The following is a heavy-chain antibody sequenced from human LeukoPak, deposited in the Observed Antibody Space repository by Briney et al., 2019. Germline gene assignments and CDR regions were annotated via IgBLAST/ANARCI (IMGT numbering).Heavy chain of an antibody. D-gene: IGHD3-22*01. CDR3: AGGKYHYDSSGYLYAFDI. V-gene: IGHV4-4*07. Sequence: SGTLSLTCTVSGGSISSYYWSWIRQPAGKGLEWIGRIYTSGSTNYNPSLKSRVTMSVDTSKNQFSLKLSSVTAADTAVYYCAGGKYHYDSSGYLYAFDIWGQGTMVTVSS. J-gene: IGHJ3*02. CDR2: IYTSGST. CDR1: GGSISSYY.